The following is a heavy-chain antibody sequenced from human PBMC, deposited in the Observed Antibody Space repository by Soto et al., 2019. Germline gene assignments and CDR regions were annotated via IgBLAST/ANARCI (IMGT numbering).Heavy chain of an antibody. J-gene: IGHJ4*02. Sequence: ASVKVSCKASGYTFTSYAMHWVRQAPGQGLEWMGWISAYNGNTNYAQKLQGRVTMTTDTSTSTAYMELRSLRSDDTAVYYCARNTWGPYYFDYWGQGTPVTVSS. D-gene: IGHD1-26*01. CDR2: ISAYNGNT. V-gene: IGHV1-18*01. CDR3: ARNTWGPYYFDY. CDR1: GYTFTSYA.